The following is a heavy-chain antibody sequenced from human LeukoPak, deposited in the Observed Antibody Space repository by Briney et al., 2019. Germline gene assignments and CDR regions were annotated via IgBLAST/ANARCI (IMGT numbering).Heavy chain of an antibody. Sequence: ASVKVSCKASGYTFTSYGISWVRQAPGTGLEWMGGFDPEDGDTIYAQKFQGRVTMIEDRLADTAYMELTSLRSEDTAVYYCATGIPNDILSREPFDSWGQGTMVTVSS. J-gene: IGHJ3*02. CDR3: ATGIPNDILSREPFDS. CDR1: GYTFTSYG. D-gene: IGHD3-9*01. V-gene: IGHV1-24*01. CDR2: FDPEDGDT.